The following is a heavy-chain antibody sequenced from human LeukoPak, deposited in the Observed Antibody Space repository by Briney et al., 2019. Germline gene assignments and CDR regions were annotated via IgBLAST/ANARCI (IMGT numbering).Heavy chain of an antibody. Sequence: ASVKVSCKASGYTFTGYYMHWVRQAPGQGLEWMGWINPNSGGTNCAQKFQGRVTMTRDTSISTAYMELSRLRSGDTAVYYCAREHSGSYGGGCDYWGQGTLVTVSS. CDR2: INPNSGGT. CDR3: AREHSGSYGGGCDY. V-gene: IGHV1-2*02. J-gene: IGHJ4*02. CDR1: GYTFTGYY. D-gene: IGHD1-26*01.